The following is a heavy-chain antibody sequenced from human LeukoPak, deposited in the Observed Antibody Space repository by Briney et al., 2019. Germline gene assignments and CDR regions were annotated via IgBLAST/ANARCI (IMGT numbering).Heavy chain of an antibody. Sequence: PSETLSLTCAVYGGSLSGYYWSWIRQPPGKGLEWIGEINHSGSTKYNPSPKTRGNISIDTYKNQLSLKLSAVTASDTAVYYCARKYQGYYYYLDVGGKGNTVTV. CDR2: INHSGST. CDR3: ARKYQGYYYYLDV. J-gene: IGHJ6*03. D-gene: IGHD2-2*01. V-gene: IGHV4-34*01. CDR1: GGSLSGYY.